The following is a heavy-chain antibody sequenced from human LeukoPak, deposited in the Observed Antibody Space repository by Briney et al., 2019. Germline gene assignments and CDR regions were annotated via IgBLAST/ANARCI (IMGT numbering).Heavy chain of an antibody. CDR1: GFTFSSYA. D-gene: IGHD5-12*01. V-gene: IGHV3-21*01. J-gene: IGHJ4*02. CDR3: ARLATTRHFDY. Sequence: SGGSLRLSCAASGFTFSSYAMSWVRQAPGKGLEWVSSISSGSSSIYYADSVKGRFTISRDDAKNSLFLQMNSLRAEDTAVYYCARLATTRHFDYWGQGTLDTVSS. CDR2: ISSGSSSI.